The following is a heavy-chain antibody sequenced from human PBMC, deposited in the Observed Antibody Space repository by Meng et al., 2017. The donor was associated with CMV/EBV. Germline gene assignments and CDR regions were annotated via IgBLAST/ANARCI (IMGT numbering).Heavy chain of an antibody. V-gene: IGHV3-30-3*01. CDR1: GFTFSSYA. D-gene: IGHD2-2*01. CDR2: ISYDGSNK. Sequence: GESLKISCAASGFTFSSYAMHWVRQAPGKGLEWVAVISYDGSNKYYADSVKGRFTISRDNSKNTLYLQMNSLRAEDTAVYYCARDLFGGRNIVVVPAANAFDIWGQGTMVTVSS. J-gene: IGHJ3*02. CDR3: ARDLFGGRNIVVVPAANAFDI.